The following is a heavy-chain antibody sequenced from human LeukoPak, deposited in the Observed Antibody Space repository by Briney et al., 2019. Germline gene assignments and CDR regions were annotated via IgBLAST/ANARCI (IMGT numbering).Heavy chain of an antibody. V-gene: IGHV4-59*08. CDR2: IYVTGT. CDR1: GGSIGTYY. Sequence: SETLSLTCTVSGGSIGTYYWSWIRQSPGKGLEWIGYIYVTGTSYNPYLQSRVTISVDRSRNQFFLKMSSVTAADTAVYYCARHSGGGIEDMDVWGKGTKVIVSS. D-gene: IGHD3-16*02. J-gene: IGHJ6*03. CDR3: ARHSGGGIEDMDV.